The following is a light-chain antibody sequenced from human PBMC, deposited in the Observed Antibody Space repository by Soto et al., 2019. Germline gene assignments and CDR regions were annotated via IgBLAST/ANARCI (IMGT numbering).Light chain of an antibody. V-gene: IGLV1-44*01. J-gene: IGLJ2*01. CDR1: SSNIGSNT. Sequence: QAVVTQPPSASGTPGQRVTISCSGSSSNIGSNTVNWYQQLPGTAPKLLIYSNNQRPSGVPDRFSGSKSDTSASLAISGLQSEDEADDYCAAWDDSLNGVVFGGGTKLTVL. CDR2: SNN. CDR3: AAWDDSLNGVV.